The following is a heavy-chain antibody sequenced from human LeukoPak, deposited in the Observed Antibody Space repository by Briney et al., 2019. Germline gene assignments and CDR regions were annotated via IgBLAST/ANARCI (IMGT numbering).Heavy chain of an antibody. CDR1: GGSISSYY. Sequence: SETLSLTCTVSGGSISSYYWSWIRQPAGKGLEWIGRIYTSGSTNYNPSLKSRVTISVDTSKNQFSLKLSSVTAADTAVYYCATGYDYVWGSYEVNAFDIWGQGTMVTVSS. J-gene: IGHJ3*02. CDR3: ATGYDYVWGSYEVNAFDI. CDR2: IYTSGST. V-gene: IGHV4-4*07. D-gene: IGHD3-16*01.